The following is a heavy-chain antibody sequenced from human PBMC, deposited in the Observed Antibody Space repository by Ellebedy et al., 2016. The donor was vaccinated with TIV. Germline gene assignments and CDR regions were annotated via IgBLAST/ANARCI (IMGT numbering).Heavy chain of an antibody. Sequence: GESLKISCVASGFTFSNYWMHWVRQVPGKGLEWVSGISDDGGQPHYPASARGRFTISRDNSKKTVYLQIKNLRAEDTAVYYCAKEATAAGTAIFHLWGRGTRVIVSS. CDR3: AKEATAAGTAIFHL. V-gene: IGHV3-23*01. CDR2: ISDDGGQP. J-gene: IGHJ2*01. D-gene: IGHD6-13*01. CDR1: GFTFSNYW.